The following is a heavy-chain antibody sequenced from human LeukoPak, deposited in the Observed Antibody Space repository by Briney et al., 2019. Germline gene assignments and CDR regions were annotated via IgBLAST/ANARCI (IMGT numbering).Heavy chain of an antibody. J-gene: IGHJ4*02. D-gene: IGHD2-15*01. CDR3: ARDGYCSGGSCYVDY. CDR1: GFAFSDYY. Sequence: GGSLRLSCAASGFAFSDYYIGWIRQAPGKGLEWVSYISSSGSSIYYADSVKGRFTISRDNAKNSLYLQMNSLRAEDTAVYYCARDGYCSGGSCYVDYLGQGSLVTVSS. V-gene: IGHV3-11*01. CDR2: ISSSGSSI.